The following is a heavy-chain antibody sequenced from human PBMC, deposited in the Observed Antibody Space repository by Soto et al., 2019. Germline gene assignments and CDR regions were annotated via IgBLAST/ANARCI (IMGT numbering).Heavy chain of an antibody. CDR1: GFAFSSYG. J-gene: IGHJ4*02. V-gene: IGHV3-30*03. CDR2: ISYDGSLQ. Sequence: QAQLVESGGGVVQPGRSLRLSCAASGFAFSSYGMHWVRQAPGTGLEWVAVISYDGSLQHYADSRKGRFTISRDNSKNMVLLQMSSLRAEDPAVYYCVSDRGYGHASVPYSWGQGTLVSVSS. D-gene: IGHD5-18*01. CDR3: VSDRGYGHASVPYS.